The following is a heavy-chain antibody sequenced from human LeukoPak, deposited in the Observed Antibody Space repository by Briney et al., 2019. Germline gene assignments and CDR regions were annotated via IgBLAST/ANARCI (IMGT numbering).Heavy chain of an antibody. V-gene: IGHV4-39*01. CDR3: ARVVVVPAAPTYYYDSSGYYFDY. CDR2: IYYSGST. CDR1: GGSISSSSYY. D-gene: IGHD3-22*01. J-gene: IGHJ4*02. Sequence: SETLSLTCTVSGGSISSSSYYWGWIRQPPGKGLEWIGSIYYSGSTYYNPSLKSRVTISVDTSKNQFSLKLSSVTAADTAVYYCARVVVVPAAPTYYYDSSGYYFDYWGQGTLVTVSS.